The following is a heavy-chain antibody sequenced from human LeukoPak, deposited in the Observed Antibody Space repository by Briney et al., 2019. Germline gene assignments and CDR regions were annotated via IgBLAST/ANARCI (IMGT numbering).Heavy chain of an antibody. CDR1: GFTPSDYY. J-gene: IGHJ4*02. V-gene: IGHV3-11*06. CDR3: VRGGPYGDYDDY. D-gene: IGHD4-17*01. CDR2: ISSDNTYT. Sequence: GGSLRLSCAVSGFTPSDYYMSCVPQAPGERMECVSYISSDNTYTNYADTVRGRFTISRDNAKNSLYLQMNSLRAEDTAVYYCVRGGPYGDYDDYWGQGTLVTVSS.